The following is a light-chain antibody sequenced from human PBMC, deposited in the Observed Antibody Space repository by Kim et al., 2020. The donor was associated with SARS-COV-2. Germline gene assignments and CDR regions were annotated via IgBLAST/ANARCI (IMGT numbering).Light chain of an antibody. CDR2: DAS. J-gene: IGKJ5*01. CDR3: QQRNNWPPTT. V-gene: IGKV3-11*01. CDR1: QSVSSS. Sequence: SPGERATLSCRASQSVSSSIAWYQQKPGQPPRLLIYDASTKATGIPVRFSGSGSGTDFTLTISSLEPEDFAVYYCQQRNNWPPTTFGQGTRLEIK.